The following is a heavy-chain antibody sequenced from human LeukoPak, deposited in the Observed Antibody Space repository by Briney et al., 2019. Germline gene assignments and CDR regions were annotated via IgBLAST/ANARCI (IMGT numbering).Heavy chain of an antibody. CDR3: ARCRRVWGSYRHFDY. V-gene: IGHV1-8*01. CDR1: GYTFTSYD. D-gene: IGHD3-16*02. CDR2: MNPNSGNT. Sequence: ASVRVSCKASGYTFTSYDINWVRQATGQGVEWMGWMNPNSGNTGYAQKFQGRVTMTRNTSISTAYMELSGLRSEDTAVYYCARCRRVWGSYRHFDYWGQGTLVTVSS. J-gene: IGHJ4*02.